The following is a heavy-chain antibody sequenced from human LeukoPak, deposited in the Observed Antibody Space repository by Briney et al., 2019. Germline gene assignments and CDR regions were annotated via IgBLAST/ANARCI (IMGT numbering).Heavy chain of an antibody. J-gene: IGHJ4*02. Sequence: PSQTLSLTCTVSGGSISSGGYYWSWIRQHPGKGLEWIGYIYHSGSTYYNPSLKSRVTISVDTSKNQFSLKLSSVTAADTAVYYCARRVYCSSTSCRYSDYWGQGTLVTVSS. D-gene: IGHD2-2*01. V-gene: IGHV4-31*03. CDR3: ARRVYCSSTSCRYSDY. CDR2: IYHSGST. CDR1: GGSISSGGYY.